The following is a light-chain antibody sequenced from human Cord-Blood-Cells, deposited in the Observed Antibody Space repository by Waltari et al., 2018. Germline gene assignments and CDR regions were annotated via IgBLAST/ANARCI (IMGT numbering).Light chain of an antibody. Sequence: SYVLTQPPSASVAPGKTARITCGGNNIGSKSVHWYQQKPGQPPLLVIYYDSDRPSGIPERFSGSNSGNTATLTISRVEAGDEADYYCQVWDSSSDHYVFGTGTKVTVL. V-gene: IGLV3-21*04. CDR3: QVWDSSSDHYV. CDR1: NIGSKS. J-gene: IGLJ1*01. CDR2: YDS.